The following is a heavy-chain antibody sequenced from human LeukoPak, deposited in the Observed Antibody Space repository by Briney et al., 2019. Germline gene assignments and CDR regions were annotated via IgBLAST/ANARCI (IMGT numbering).Heavy chain of an antibody. V-gene: IGHV1-69*05. CDR1: GGTFSSYA. CDR3: AREWYYDSSGTLSLDY. D-gene: IGHD3-22*01. J-gene: IGHJ4*02. CDR2: TIPIFGTA. Sequence: SVKVSCKASGGTFSSYAISWVRQAPGQGLEWMGRTIPIFGTANYAQKFQGRITITTDESTSTAYMELSSLRSEDTAVYYCAREWYYDSSGTLSLDYWGQGTLVTVSS.